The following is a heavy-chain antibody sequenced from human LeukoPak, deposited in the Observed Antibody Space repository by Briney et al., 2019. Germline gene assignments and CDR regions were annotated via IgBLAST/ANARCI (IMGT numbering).Heavy chain of an antibody. D-gene: IGHD6-6*01. Sequence: ASVTVSCKASGYTFTRFTLNWVRQAPGQGPEWMGWINTNTGNPTYAQGFTGRFVFSLDTSVSTAYLQISSLQAADTAVYYCARGVSGSSSDFDSWGQGTLVTVSS. CDR1: GYTFTRFT. CDR3: ARGVSGSSSDFDS. CDR2: INTNTGNP. J-gene: IGHJ4*02. V-gene: IGHV7-4-1*02.